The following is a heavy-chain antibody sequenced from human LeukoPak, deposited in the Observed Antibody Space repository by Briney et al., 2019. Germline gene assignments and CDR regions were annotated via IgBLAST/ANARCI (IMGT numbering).Heavy chain of an antibody. V-gene: IGHV3-48*03. J-gene: IGHJ4*02. D-gene: IGHD7-27*01. CDR2: ISTGATI. Sequence: GGSLRLSCAASGFTFRTYEMNWVRQAPGKGLEWVSYISTGATIYYPDSVKGRFTISRDNAKNSLYLQMNSLRAEDTAIYYCARGRRNRGLDFDYWGQGTLVTVSS. CDR1: GFTFRTYE. CDR3: ARGRRNRGLDFDY.